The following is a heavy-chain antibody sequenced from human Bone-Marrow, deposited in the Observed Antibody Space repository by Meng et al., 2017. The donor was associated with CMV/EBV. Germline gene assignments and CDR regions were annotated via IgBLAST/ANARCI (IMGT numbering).Heavy chain of an antibody. D-gene: IGHD2-2*01. CDR1: GYTFTSYY. Sequence: ASVKVSCKASGYTFTSYYMHWVRQAPGQGLEWMGIINPSGGSTSYAQKFQGRVTMTRDTSTSTVYMELSSLRSEDTAVYYCARTHCSSTSCSNYYYYGKDVWGQGTTVTVSS. J-gene: IGHJ6*02. CDR3: ARTHCSSTSCSNYYYYGKDV. V-gene: IGHV1-46*01. CDR2: INPSGGST.